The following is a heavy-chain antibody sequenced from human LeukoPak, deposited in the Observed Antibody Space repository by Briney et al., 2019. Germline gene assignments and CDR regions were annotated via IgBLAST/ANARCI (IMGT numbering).Heavy chain of an antibody. Sequence: GGSLRLSCAASGFTFRNYWMSWVRQAPGKGLEWVANIKQDESEKYYVASVKGRFTISRDNAKNSLYLQMNSLRAEDTAIYYCTRVGYIDEGIDYWGQGTLVTVSS. CDR1: GFTFRNYW. CDR3: TRVGYIDEGIDY. J-gene: IGHJ4*02. CDR2: IKQDESEK. V-gene: IGHV3-7*04. D-gene: IGHD5-24*01.